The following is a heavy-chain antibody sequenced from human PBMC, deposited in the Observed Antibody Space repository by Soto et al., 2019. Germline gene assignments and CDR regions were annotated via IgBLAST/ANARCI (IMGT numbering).Heavy chain of an antibody. Sequence: GGSRRRCCAASGFNFSYSYMSWIRRAPGKGLEWISYITCSGNTVYYADSLKGRFTISRDNAKNSLYLQMNRLRAEDTAVYYCARVSWREKYGMDVWGQGTTVTVSS. CDR1: GFNFSYSY. CDR3: ARVSWREKYGMDV. J-gene: IGHJ6*02. V-gene: IGHV3-11*01. CDR2: ITCSGNTV.